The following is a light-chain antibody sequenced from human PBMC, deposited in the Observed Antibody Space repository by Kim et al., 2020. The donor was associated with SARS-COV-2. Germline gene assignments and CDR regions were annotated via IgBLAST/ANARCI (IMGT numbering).Light chain of an antibody. V-gene: IGLV2-14*03. CDR3: ASYTTRSTWV. Sequence: GQSYTFYCTGASSDVGSYTYVTCYQPHPNNAPNLMIYDVTKRPSVVSNRFSGSKSGNTASLTISGLQAEDKADYYCASYTTRSTWVFGGGTQLTVL. CDR1: SSDVGSYTY. CDR2: DVT. J-gene: IGLJ3*02.